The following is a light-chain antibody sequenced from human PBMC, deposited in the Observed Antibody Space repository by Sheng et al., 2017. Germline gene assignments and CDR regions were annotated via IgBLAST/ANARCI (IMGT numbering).Light chain of an antibody. CDR2: DAT. CDR1: QDISIY. V-gene: IGKV1-33*01. Sequence: DIQMTQSPSSLSASVGDRVTITCQASQDISIYLNWYQHRPGEAPKLLIYDATNLETWVPSRFSASSSGTDYSLTLRSVQPEDFATYYCQQYYKLPLTFGADQGGDET. J-gene: IGKJ4*01. CDR3: QQYYKLPLT.